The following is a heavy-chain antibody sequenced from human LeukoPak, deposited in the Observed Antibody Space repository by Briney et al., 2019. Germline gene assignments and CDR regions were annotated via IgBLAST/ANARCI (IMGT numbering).Heavy chain of an antibody. D-gene: IGHD2-2*01. J-gene: IGHJ6*03. CDR3: ARDSWARVVRPYMDV. CDR1: GFTFSTYG. CDR2: LWYDGNNR. Sequence: GRSLRLSCAASGFTFSTYGMHWVRQAPGKGLEWVAVLWYDGNNRYYADSVKGRFTISRDNSKNTLYLQMNSLRGEDTAVYYCARDSWARVVRPYMDVWGKGTTVTVSS. V-gene: IGHV3-33*01.